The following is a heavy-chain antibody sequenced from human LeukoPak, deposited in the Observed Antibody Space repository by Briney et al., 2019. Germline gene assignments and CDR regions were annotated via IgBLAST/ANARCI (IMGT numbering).Heavy chain of an antibody. CDR1: GDSVGSSVSGNSR. Sequence: PSETLSLTCAVSGDSVGSSVSGNSRWNWVRQTPGKALEWIGEIYRSGGTHYNPALRRRVTMSLDRSKNHLSLNVRSVTAADTAVYYCVRDFDDGSYALRYWGQGTLVTVSS. CDR2: IYRSGGT. J-gene: IGHJ4*02. CDR3: VRDFDDGSYALRY. D-gene: IGHD1-26*01. V-gene: IGHV4-4*02.